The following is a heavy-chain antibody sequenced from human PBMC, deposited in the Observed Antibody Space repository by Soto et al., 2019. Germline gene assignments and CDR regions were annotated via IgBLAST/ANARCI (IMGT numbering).Heavy chain of an antibody. V-gene: IGHV2-5*02. CDR3: AQQYIWFGDRPFDY. J-gene: IGHJ4*02. D-gene: IGHD3-10*01. CDR2: IYWDDDK. CDR1: GFSLSTSGVG. Sequence: SGPTLVHPTQTLTLTCAFSGFSLSTSGVGVGWIRQPPGKALEWLALIYWDDDKRYSPSLKSRLTITKDTSKNQVVLTMTNMDPVDTATYYCAQQYIWFGDRPFDYWGQGTLVTVSS.